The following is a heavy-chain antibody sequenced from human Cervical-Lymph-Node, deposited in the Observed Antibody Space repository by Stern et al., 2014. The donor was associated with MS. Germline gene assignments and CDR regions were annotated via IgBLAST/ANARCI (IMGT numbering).Heavy chain of an antibody. D-gene: IGHD1-1*01. J-gene: IGHJ6*02. V-gene: IGHV1-69*01. CDR3: ARDEIRQTTTDYYYYGMDV. Sequence: VQLVQSGAEVKKPGSSVKVSCKASGGSFSSYGISWVRHAPGQGLEWLGGAIPIFGTTHYAQKFQGRVTITADESTSTAYMEVRSLRSEDTAVYYCARDEIRQTTTDYYYYGMDVWGQGTTVTVSS. CDR2: AIPIFGTT. CDR1: GGSFSSYG.